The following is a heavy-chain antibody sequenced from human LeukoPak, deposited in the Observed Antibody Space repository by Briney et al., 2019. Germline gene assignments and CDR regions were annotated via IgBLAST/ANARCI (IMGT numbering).Heavy chain of an antibody. J-gene: IGHJ6*02. V-gene: IGHV1-2*02. CDR3: ASFYGDYGSDYYYGMDV. CDR1: GYTFTGYY. Sequence: ASVKVSCKASGYTFTGYYMHWVRQAPGQGLEWMGWINPNSGGTNYAQKFQGRVTMTRDTSISTAYMELSRLRSEDTAVYYCASFYGDYGSDYYYGMDVWGQGTTVTVSS. CDR2: INPNSGGT. D-gene: IGHD3-10*01.